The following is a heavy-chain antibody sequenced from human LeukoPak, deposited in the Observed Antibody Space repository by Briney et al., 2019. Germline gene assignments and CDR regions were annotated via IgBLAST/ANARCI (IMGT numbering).Heavy chain of an antibody. J-gene: IGHJ3*01. CDR1: GDTVSSNSAA. V-gene: IGHV6-1*01. Sequence: SQTLSLTCDIPGDTVSSNSAAWNWIRQSPSRGLEWLGRTYYRSKWYYDYAVSVKSRITISPDTSKNQFSLQLNSVTADDTAVYYCARGFALDFWGQGTMVTVSS. CDR3: ARGFALDF. CDR2: TYYRSKWYY.